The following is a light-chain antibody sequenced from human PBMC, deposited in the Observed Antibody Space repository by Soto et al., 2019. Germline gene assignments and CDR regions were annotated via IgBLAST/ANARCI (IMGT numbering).Light chain of an antibody. V-gene: IGLV2-11*01. CDR3: SSYTNSHTVV. Sequence: QSALTQPRSVSGSPGQSVTLSCTGTSSDVGGYNYVSWYQQHPGKAPKLVIYEGSKRPSGVSNRFSGSKSGNTASLTISGLQAEDEADYYCSSYTNSHTVVFGVGTKLTVL. CDR1: SSDVGGYNY. CDR2: EGS. J-gene: IGLJ2*01.